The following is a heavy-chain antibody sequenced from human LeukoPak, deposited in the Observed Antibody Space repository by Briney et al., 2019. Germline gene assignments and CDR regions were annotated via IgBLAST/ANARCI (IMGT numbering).Heavy chain of an antibody. V-gene: IGHV1-69*04. D-gene: IGHD4-23*01. CDR1: GGTFSSYA. CDR3: ARAVVLSPYYFDY. J-gene: IGHJ4*02. CDR2: IIPILGIA. Sequence: GASVKVSCKASGGTFSSYAISWVRQAPGQGLEWMGRIIPILGIANYAQEFQGRVTITADKSTSTAYMELSSLRSEDTAVYYCARAVVLSPYYFDYWGQGTLVTVSS.